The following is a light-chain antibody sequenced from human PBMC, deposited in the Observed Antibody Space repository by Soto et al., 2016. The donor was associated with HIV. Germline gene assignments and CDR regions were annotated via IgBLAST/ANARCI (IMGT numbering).Light chain of an antibody. V-gene: IGKV1-27*01. CDR1: QGIKNY. CDR2: AAS. Sequence: DIQMTQSPSSLSASVGDRVTITCRASQGIKNYVVWYQQKPGKVPKLLIYAASTLPSGVPSRFSGSGSGTDFTLTISSLEPEDVATYYCQQANSFPFGFGGGTKVEIK. J-gene: IGKJ4*01. CDR3: QQANSFPFG.